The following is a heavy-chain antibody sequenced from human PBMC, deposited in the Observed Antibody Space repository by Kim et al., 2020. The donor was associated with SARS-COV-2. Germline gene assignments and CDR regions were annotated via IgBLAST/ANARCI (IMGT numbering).Heavy chain of an antibody. D-gene: IGHD3-16*01. CDR2: IIPIFGTA. CDR1: GGTFINSA. CDR3: AREGLAPMAYFDS. Sequence: SVKVSCKASGGTFINSAISWVRQAPEQGLEWMGGIIPIFGTANYAQMFQGRVTITADKSTSTAYLELSSLISDDTAVYYCAREGLAPMAYFDSWGQGTL. J-gene: IGHJ4*02. V-gene: IGHV1-69*06.